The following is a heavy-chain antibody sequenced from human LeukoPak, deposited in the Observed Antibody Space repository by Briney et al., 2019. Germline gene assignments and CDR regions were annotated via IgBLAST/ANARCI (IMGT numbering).Heavy chain of an antibody. V-gene: IGHV4-39*07. CDR3: ARRGSSGSYSYFDY. J-gene: IGHJ4*02. CDR1: GGSVSSSSDY. D-gene: IGHD3-22*01. CDR2: VYYSGTN. Sequence: SETLSLSCTVSGGSVSSSSDYWGWIRQPPGKGLEWIGSVYYSGTNYYNPSLKTRVTISADTSKNQFSLKLSSVTAADTAVYYCARRGSSGSYSYFDYWGQGTLVTVSS.